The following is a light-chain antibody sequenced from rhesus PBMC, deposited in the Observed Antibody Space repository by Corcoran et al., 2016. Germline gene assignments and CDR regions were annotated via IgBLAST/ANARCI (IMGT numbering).Light chain of an antibody. CDR3: QQYNSAPLP. J-gene: IGKJ4*01. V-gene: IGKV1-37*01. Sequence: DIQMTQSPSSLSASVGDTVTITCRASQGISSYLAWYQQKPGKDPKPLIHYASKLESGVPSRFSGSGSGTEFTLTISSLQPEDFATYYGQQYNSAPLPFGGGTKVEIK. CDR1: QGISSY. CDR2: YAS.